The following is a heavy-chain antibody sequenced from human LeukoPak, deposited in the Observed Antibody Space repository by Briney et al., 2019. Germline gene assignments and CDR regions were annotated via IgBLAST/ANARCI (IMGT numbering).Heavy chain of an antibody. CDR2: AHPATSII. CDR1: EYDFANYW. J-gene: IGHJ5*02. V-gene: IGHV5-51*01. CDR3: ARRKFYDTYLDP. D-gene: IGHD2/OR15-2a*01. Sequence: GDSLKTSCQGPEYDFANYWIGWVRQTPGRGLEWMGIAHPATSIIHYRPSFQGQVTISFDRSLSTAYLQWTSLKASDSGMYFCARRKFYDTYLDPWGRGTLVTVSS.